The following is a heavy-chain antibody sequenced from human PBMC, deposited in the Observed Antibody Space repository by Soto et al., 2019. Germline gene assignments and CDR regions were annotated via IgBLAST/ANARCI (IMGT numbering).Heavy chain of an antibody. J-gene: IGHJ5*02. V-gene: IGHV1-18*01. CDR2: TSAYSGST. Sequence: GASVKVSWKASGYAISIHGVSWVRQAPGQGLEWMGWTSAYSGSTNYSQKLEGRVTMTTDTSTSTAYMELRSLRSDDTAVYYCARANYRSWFDPWGQGTLVTVSS. CDR1: GYAISIHG. D-gene: IGHD3-16*02. CDR3: ARANYRSWFDP.